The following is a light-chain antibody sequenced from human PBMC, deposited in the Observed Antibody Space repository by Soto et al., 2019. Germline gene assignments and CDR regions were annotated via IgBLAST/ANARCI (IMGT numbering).Light chain of an antibody. CDR3: QQYGASPEWT. CDR2: DAS. J-gene: IGKJ1*01. V-gene: IGKV3-11*01. CDR1: QSVSSY. Sequence: EIVFTQSPATLSLSPGERATLSCRASQSVSSYLAWYQQKPGQAPRLLIYDASNRATGIPARFSGSGSGTDFTLTISRLEPEDFAVYYCQQYGASPEWTFGQGTKGDIK.